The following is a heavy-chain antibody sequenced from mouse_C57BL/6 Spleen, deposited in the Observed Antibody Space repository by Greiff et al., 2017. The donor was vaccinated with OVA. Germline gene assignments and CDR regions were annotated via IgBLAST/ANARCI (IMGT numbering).Heavy chain of an antibody. Sequence: VKLQESGPGLVAPSQSLSLSCTVSGFSFTSYGVSWVRQPPGKGLEWLGVIWGDGSTNYHSALISRLSISKDNSKSQVYLKLNSLQTDDTDTYDCAKTIYDGYYGYWGKGTTLTVYS. V-gene: IGHV2-3*01. J-gene: IGHJ2*01. CDR3: AKTIYDGYYGY. D-gene: IGHD2-3*01. CDR1: GFSFTSYG. CDR2: IWGDGST.